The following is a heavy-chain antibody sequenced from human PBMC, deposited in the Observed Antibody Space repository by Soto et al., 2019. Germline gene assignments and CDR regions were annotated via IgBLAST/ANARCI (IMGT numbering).Heavy chain of an antibody. CDR1: GYTFTSYD. CDR2: MSPNSGNT. V-gene: IGHV1-8*01. J-gene: IGHJ3*02. CDR3: ARGRSSSWLDAFDI. D-gene: IGHD6-13*01. Sequence: ASVKVSCKASGYTFTSYDINWVRQATGQGLEWMGWMSPNSGNTGYAQKFQGRVTMTRNTSISTAYMELSSLRSEDTAVYYCARGRSSSWLDAFDIWGPGNLVTVS.